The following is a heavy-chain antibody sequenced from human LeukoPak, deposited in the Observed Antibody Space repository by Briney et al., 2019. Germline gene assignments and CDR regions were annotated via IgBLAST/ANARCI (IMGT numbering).Heavy chain of an antibody. CDR1: GFTFSSSG. J-gene: IGHJ5*02. V-gene: IGHV3-48*01. CDR2: ISSSSSTI. Sequence: GRSLRLSCAASGFTFSSSGMNWVRQAPGKGLEWVSYISSSSSTIYYADSVKGRFTISRDNAKNSLYLQMNSLRAEDTAVYYCARGADYGDYAGWFDPWGQGTLVTVSS. D-gene: IGHD4-17*01. CDR3: ARGADYGDYAGWFDP.